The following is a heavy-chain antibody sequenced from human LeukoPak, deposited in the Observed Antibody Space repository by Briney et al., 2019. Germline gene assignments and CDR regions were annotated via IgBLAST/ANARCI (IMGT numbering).Heavy chain of an antibody. CDR2: IYSGGST. CDR3: ARAKYYYDSSGYIDY. J-gene: IGHJ4*02. CDR1: GFTVSSNY. D-gene: IGHD3-22*01. Sequence: PGGSLRLSCAASGFTVSSNYMSWVRQAPGRGLEWVSVIYSGGSTYYADSVKGRFTISRDNSKNTLYLQMNSLRAEDTAVYYCARAKYYYDSSGYIDYWGQGTLVTVSS. V-gene: IGHV3-66*01.